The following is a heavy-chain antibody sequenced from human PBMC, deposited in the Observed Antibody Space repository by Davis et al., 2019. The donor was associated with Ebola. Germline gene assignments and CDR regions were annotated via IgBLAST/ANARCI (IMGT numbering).Heavy chain of an antibody. Sequence: GGSLRLSCAASGLTFSSYAMTWVRQAPGEGLEWVSTIGGSGDYTYYADSVKVRFTISRDNSKNTLYLQMNSLRAEDTAIYYCAKISCTSTSCYSGNYYYYYGVDVWGQGTTVTVSS. CDR1: GLTFSSYA. CDR3: AKISCTSTSCYSGNYYYYYGVDV. D-gene: IGHD2-2*01. V-gene: IGHV3-23*01. J-gene: IGHJ6*02. CDR2: IGGSGDYT.